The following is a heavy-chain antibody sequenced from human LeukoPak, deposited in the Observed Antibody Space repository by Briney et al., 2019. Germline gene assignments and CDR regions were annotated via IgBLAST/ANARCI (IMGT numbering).Heavy chain of an antibody. V-gene: IGHV4-59*12. D-gene: IGHD3-22*01. J-gene: IGHJ5*02. Sequence: SETLSLTCTASGGSISSYYWSWIRQPPGKGLEWIGYIYYSGITNYNPSLKSRVTISVDTSKNQFSLKLSSVTAADTAVYYCARRRITMIVVVRSGWFDPWGQGTLVTVSS. CDR2: IYYSGIT. CDR3: ARRRITMIVVVRSGWFDP. CDR1: GGSISSYY.